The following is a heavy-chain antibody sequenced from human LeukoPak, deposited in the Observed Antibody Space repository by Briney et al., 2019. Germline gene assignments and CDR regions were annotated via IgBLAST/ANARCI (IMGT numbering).Heavy chain of an antibody. J-gene: IGHJ3*02. V-gene: IGHV3-23*01. CDR1: GFTFSSYA. CDR2: ISGSGGST. CDR3: AKNGPIAVAGPYHDAFDI. D-gene: IGHD6-19*01. Sequence: GGSLRPSCAASGFTFSSYAMSWVRQAPGKGLEWVSAISGSGGSTYYADSVKGRFTISRDNSKNTLYLQMNSLRAEDTAVYYCAKNGPIAVAGPYHDAFDIWGQGTMVTVSS.